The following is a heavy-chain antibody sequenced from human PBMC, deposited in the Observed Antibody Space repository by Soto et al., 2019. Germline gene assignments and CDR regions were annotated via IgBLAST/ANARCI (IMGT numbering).Heavy chain of an antibody. J-gene: IGHJ4*02. D-gene: IGHD3-22*01. Sequence: SETLSLTCTVSGDSMSGYHWNWIRQPPGKGLQWIGYFHNSGSTTYDSSLKSRVTISIDTSKRQSSLKLTSVTTADTAVYYCARDPVVVIVYWGQGTLVTVSS. CDR3: ARDPVVVIVY. CDR2: FHNSGST. CDR1: GDSMSGYH. V-gene: IGHV4-59*01.